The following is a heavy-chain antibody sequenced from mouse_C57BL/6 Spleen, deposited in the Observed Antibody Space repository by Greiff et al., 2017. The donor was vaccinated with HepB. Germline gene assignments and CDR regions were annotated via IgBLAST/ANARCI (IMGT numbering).Heavy chain of an antibody. J-gene: IGHJ3*01. CDR1: GFTFSSYA. Sequence: DVHLVESGEGLVKPGGSLKLSCAASGFTFSSYAMSWVRQTPEKRLEWVAYISSGGDYIYYADTVKGRFTISRDNARNTLYLQMSSLKSEDTAMYYCTREGDYYGSSPFAYWGQGTLVTVSA. CDR3: TREGDYYGSSPFAY. CDR2: ISSGGDYI. V-gene: IGHV5-9-1*02. D-gene: IGHD1-1*01.